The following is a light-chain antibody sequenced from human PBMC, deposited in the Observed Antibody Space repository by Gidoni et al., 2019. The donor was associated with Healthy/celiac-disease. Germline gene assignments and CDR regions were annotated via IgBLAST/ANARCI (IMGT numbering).Light chain of an antibody. CDR1: QDISTY. Sequence: DIQMTQYPSSLSVSVGDIDPITGQPSQDISTYLNWYQQKPGKAPKLLSYDASNLETGVTSRFSGSGSGTSFTFTISSLQPEGIATYYFPQYDNLPLTFGGGTKVEIK. J-gene: IGKJ4*01. CDR3: PQYDNLPLT. V-gene: IGKV1-33*01. CDR2: DAS.